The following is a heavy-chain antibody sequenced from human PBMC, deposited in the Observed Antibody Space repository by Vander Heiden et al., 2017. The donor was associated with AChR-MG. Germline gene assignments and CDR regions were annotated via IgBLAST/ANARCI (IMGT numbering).Heavy chain of an antibody. D-gene: IGHD2-8*02. J-gene: IGHJ6*02. CDR3: AKADIVLELNYYYYGMDV. CDR2: IIPILGIA. Sequence: VQLAQSGAEVKKPGSSAKVSCKASGGTFSSSAISWVRQAPGQGLEWMGRIIPILGIANYAQKFQGRVTITADKSTSTAYMELSSLRSEDTAVYYCAKADIVLELNYYYYGMDVWGQGTTVTVSS. CDR1: GGTFSSSA. V-gene: IGHV1-69*04.